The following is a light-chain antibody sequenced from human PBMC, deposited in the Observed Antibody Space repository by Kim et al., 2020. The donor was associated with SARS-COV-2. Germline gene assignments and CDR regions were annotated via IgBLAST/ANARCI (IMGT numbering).Light chain of an antibody. CDR2: LNSDGSH. Sequence: QLVLTQSPSASASLGDSVKLTCTLSGGHSSFAIAWHQAQPEKGPRYLMKLNSDGSHTKGDGNPDRFSGSSSGTERYLTISGLQSEDEADYYCQTWDNGIGVFGGGTQLTVL. CDR3: QTWDNGIGV. CDR1: GGHSSFA. J-gene: IGLJ3*02. V-gene: IGLV4-69*01.